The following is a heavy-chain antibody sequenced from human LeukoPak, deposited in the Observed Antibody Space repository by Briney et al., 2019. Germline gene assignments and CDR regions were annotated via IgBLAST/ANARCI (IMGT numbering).Heavy chain of an antibody. Sequence: GGSLRLSCAASGLTFSTYSMHWVRQAPGKGLEWVSSIRSGSTYINYADSVKGRFTISRDDAKNSLYLQMNSLRAEDTAVYYCARDGIFDYWGQGTLVTVSS. V-gene: IGHV3-21*01. CDR2: IRSGSTYI. J-gene: IGHJ4*02. CDR3: ARDGIFDY. CDR1: GLTFSTYS.